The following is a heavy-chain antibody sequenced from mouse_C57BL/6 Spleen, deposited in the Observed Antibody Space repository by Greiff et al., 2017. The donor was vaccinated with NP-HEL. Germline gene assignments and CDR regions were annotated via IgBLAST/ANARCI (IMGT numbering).Heavy chain of an antibody. V-gene: IGHV12-3*01. CDR3: AGASYGNFSYAMDY. CDR2: IPHSGDT. J-gene: IGHJ4*01. CDR1: GFPITSCYY. D-gene: IGHD2-1*01. Sequence: QVQLQQSGPGLVKPSPSLFLSCSITGFPITSCYYWIWIRQSPGKPLECVGFIPHSGDTFYTPSLQSPITLTSDTSHNQFFIQFNSVTTEDTAMYYCAGASYGNFSYAMDYWGKGTSVTVSS.